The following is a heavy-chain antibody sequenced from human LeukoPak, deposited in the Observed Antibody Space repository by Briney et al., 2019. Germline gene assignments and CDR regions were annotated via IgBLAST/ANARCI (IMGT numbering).Heavy chain of an antibody. V-gene: IGHV1-46*01. J-gene: IGHJ4*02. CDR1: GYTFTSYD. Sequence: GASVKVSCTASGYTFTSYDMHWVRQAPGQGLEWMGIINPSGGSTSYAQKFQGRVTMTRDTSTSTVYMQLSSLRSEDTAVYHCARDSRNMASKPEYYFDFWGEGALVAVSS. CDR2: INPSGGST. D-gene: IGHD5-12*01. CDR3: ARDSRNMASKPEYYFDF.